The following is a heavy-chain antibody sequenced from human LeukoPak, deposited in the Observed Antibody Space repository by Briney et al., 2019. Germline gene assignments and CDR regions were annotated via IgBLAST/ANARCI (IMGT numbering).Heavy chain of an antibody. CDR1: GDSISSSNSY. CDR3: AGLITMIVVSAFDI. Sequence: PSETLSLTCTVSGDSISSSNSYRGWIRQPPGKGLEWIGSIYYSGSTYYNPSLKSRVTISVDTSKNQFSLKLSSVTAADTAVYYCAGLITMIVVSAFDIWGQGTMVTVSS. V-gene: IGHV4-39*07. CDR2: IYYSGST. J-gene: IGHJ3*02. D-gene: IGHD3-22*01.